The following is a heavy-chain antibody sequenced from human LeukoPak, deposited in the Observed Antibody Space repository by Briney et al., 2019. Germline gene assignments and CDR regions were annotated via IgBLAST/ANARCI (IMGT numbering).Heavy chain of an antibody. J-gene: IGHJ4*02. V-gene: IGHV3-74*01. Sequence: QPGGSLRLSCAASGFTFSRYWMHWVRQAPGKGLEWVSRVNGDGSTTTYADSVKGRFTISRDNAKNTLHLQMNSLRVEDTAVYFCAVKGGYNDLDAPFDYWGPGTLVTVSS. CDR1: GFTFSRYW. CDR3: AVKGGYNDLDAPFDY. D-gene: IGHD5-12*01. CDR2: VNGDGSTT.